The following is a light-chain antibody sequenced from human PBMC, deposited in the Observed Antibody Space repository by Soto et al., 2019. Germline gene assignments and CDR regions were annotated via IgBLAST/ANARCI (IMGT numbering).Light chain of an antibody. J-gene: IGLJ2*01. CDR2: DVT. V-gene: IGLV2-11*01. CDR1: SSDVGAYNY. Sequence: QSALTQPRSVSGSPGQSVTISCTGTSSDVGAYNYVSWFQQHPGKAPKLMIYDVTKRPSGVPDRFSGSKSGNAASLTISGLQAEDEADYHCCSYAGTYRLVFGGGTKLTVL. CDR3: CSYAGTYRLV.